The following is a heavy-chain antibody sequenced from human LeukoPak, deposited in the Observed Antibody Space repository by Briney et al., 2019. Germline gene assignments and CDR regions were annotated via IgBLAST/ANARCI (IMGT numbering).Heavy chain of an antibody. CDR1: GITLSNYG. D-gene: IGHD3-22*01. CDR2: ISDSGGRT. J-gene: IGHJ4*02. V-gene: IGHV3-23*01. Sequence: PGGSLRLSCAVSGITLSNYGMSWVRQAPGKGLDWVAGISDSGGRTNYADSVKGRFTISRDNPKNTLYLQMNSLRVEDTAVYFCAKRGVVIRVILVGFHKEANYFDSWGQGALVTVSS. CDR3: AKRGVVIRVILVGFHKEANYFDS.